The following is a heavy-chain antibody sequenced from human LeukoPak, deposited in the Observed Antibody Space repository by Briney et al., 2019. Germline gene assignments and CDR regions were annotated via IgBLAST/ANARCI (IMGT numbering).Heavy chain of an antibody. D-gene: IGHD6-13*01. CDR1: GVTFSGDA. V-gene: IGHV3-23*01. CDR2: ISSSGGST. Sequence: PGGSLRLSCVGSGVTFSGDAMSWGRQARGRGPQWVSAISSSGGSTYYADSVKGRFTIYRDNSKNTLYVQMNSLRAEDTALYSCAKDAGNAPAGSGLGFDLWGRGTLVTVSS. CDR3: AKDAGNAPAGSGLGFDL. J-gene: IGHJ2*01.